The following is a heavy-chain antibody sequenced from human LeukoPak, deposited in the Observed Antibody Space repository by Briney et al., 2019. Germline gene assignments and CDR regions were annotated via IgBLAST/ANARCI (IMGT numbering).Heavy chain of an antibody. CDR3: AKALFREPLPHYYSMAV. D-gene: IGHD1-14*01. J-gene: IGHJ6*04. V-gene: IGHV3-30*02. CDR1: GFTFIRYA. Sequence: PGGSLRLSCAASGFTFIRYAMLWVRQAPGKGGEGVACIHSDGRNEFYADSVKGRLTISRDNSKNTLFLQMNSRRVEDTAVYYFAKALFREPLPHYYSMAVWGKETTVAVSS. CDR2: IHSDGRNE.